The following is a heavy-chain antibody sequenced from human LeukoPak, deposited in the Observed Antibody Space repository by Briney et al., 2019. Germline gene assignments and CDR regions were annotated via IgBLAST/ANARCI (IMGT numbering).Heavy chain of an antibody. CDR2: IWYDGSTK. D-gene: IGHD3-10*01. CDR3: AKDGDGSGTTNLFDY. J-gene: IGHJ4*02. V-gene: IGHV3-33*06. CDR1: GFTFDNYG. Sequence: GGSLRLSCAASGFTFDNYGMHWVRQTPGKGLEWVAVIWYDGSTKYYADSVKGRFTISRDNSKNTLYLQMNSLRAEGTSVYYSAKDGDGSGTTNLFDYWGQGTLVTVSS.